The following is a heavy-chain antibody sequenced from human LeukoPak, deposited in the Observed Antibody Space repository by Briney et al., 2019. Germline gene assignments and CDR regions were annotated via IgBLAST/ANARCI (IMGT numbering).Heavy chain of an antibody. D-gene: IGHD6-13*01. Sequence: KTSETLSLTCTVSGGSIRSATYYWNWIRQPAGEGLEWIGRIYTYEITNYNPSRKSRVTISVDTSKNQFSLKLSSVTAADTALYYCAASALAAAGTDYWGQGILVTVSS. J-gene: IGHJ4*02. CDR3: AASALAAAGTDY. V-gene: IGHV4-61*02. CDR1: GGSIRSATYY. CDR2: IYTYEIT.